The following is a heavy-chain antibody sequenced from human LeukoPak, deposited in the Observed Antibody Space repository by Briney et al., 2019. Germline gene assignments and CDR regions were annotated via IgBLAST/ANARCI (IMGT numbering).Heavy chain of an antibody. CDR3: AKDGGYSSSISDY. CDR1: GFTFSDYA. D-gene: IGHD6-13*01. CDR2: TSASGGST. Sequence: GGSLRLSCAASGFTFSDYAMSWVRQAPGKGLEWVSSTSASGGSTSYTDSVEGRFIISRDNSKNTLYLQMSSLRAEDTAVYYCAKDGGYSSSISDYWGQGTLVTVSS. J-gene: IGHJ4*02. V-gene: IGHV3-23*01.